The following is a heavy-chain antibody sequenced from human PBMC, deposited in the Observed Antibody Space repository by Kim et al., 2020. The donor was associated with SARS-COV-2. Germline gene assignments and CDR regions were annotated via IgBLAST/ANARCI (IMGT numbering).Heavy chain of an antibody. CDR3: ARGLSYYGSGSYYNGQLDY. CDR1: GGSISSGGYY. V-gene: IGHV4-31*03. J-gene: IGHJ4*02. Sequence: SETLSLTCTVSGGSISSGGYYWSWIRQHPGKGLEWIGYIYYSGSTYYNPSLKSRVTISVDTSKNQFSLKLSSVTAADTAVYYCARGLSYYGSGSYYNGQLDYWGQGTLVTVSS. D-gene: IGHD3-10*01. CDR2: IYYSGST.